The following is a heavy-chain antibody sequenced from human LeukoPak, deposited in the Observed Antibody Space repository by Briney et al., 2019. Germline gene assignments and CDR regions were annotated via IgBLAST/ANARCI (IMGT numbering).Heavy chain of an antibody. CDR1: GGSLNNNY. D-gene: IGHD6-19*01. J-gene: IGHJ4*02. CDR3: ARHLSDRTTVAGEFDY. V-gene: IGHV4-59*08. Sequence: SETLSLTCTVSGGSLNNNYWSWVRQPPGKGLEWIGYISYSGSTNYNPSLESRATISVASSRAQFSLKINSATAADTAVYFCARHLSDRTTVAGEFDYWGQGILVTVSS. CDR2: ISYSGST.